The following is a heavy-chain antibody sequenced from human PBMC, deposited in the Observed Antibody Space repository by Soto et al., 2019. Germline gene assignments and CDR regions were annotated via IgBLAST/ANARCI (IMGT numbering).Heavy chain of an antibody. CDR1: GFTFSSYS. V-gene: IGHV3-21*01. CDR2: ISSSSSYI. D-gene: IGHD3-16*02. Sequence: GGSLRLSCAASGFTFSSYSMNWVRQAPGKGLEWVSSISSSSSYIYYADSVKGRFTISRDNAKNSLYLQMNSPRAEDTAVYYCARESDDVWGSYRHFDYWGQGTLVTVSS. J-gene: IGHJ4*02. CDR3: ARESDDVWGSYRHFDY.